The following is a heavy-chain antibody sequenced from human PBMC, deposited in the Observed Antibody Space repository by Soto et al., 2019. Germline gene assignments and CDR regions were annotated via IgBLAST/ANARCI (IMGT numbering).Heavy chain of an antibody. CDR1: GFTFSTYA. V-gene: IGHV3-23*01. Sequence: EVQLLESGGGLVQPGGSLRLSCTASGFTFSTYAMTWVHQAPGKGLEWVSTVSGSGAKTYYADSVRGRFTISRDNSKDTLYLQMNSLTAEDTATYYCTRDWTGNTCPCMDVWGQGTTVTVSS. J-gene: IGHJ6*02. CDR3: TRDWTGNTCPCMDV. CDR2: VSGSGAKT. D-gene: IGHD2-8*02.